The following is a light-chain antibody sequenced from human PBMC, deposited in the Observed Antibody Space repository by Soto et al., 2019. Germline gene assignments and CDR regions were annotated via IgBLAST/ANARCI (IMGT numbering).Light chain of an antibody. CDR2: SAS. CDR1: QGITDY. Sequence: DIQMTQSPSSLSASVGDRVANTCRAGQGITDYLNWYQQKAGKAPKLLISSASRLQSGVPSRFSGYRSGTDFTLTINSLQPEDFATYYCQQTYSAPPTFGQGTKLE. CDR3: QQTYSAPPT. V-gene: IGKV1-39*01. J-gene: IGKJ2*01.